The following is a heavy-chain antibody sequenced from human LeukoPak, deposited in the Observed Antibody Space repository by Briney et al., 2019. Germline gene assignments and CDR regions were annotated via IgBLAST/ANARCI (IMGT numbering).Heavy chain of an antibody. Sequence: GGSLRLSCAASEFTFSSYTMNWVRQAPGKGLEWVSSITSRGSYIYYVDSVKGRFTISRDNAKNSLYLQMNSLRAEDTAVYYCARDFLSPMSFYMDVWGKGTTVTVSS. D-gene: IGHD3-10*02. CDR3: ARDFLSPMSFYMDV. J-gene: IGHJ6*03. CDR1: EFTFSSYT. CDR2: ITSRGSYI. V-gene: IGHV3-21*01.